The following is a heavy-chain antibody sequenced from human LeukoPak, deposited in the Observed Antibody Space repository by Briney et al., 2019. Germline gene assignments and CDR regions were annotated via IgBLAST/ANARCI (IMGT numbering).Heavy chain of an antibody. J-gene: IGHJ3*01. D-gene: IGHD5-24*01. CDR3: AKDIQLST. CDR1: GFTFSSYA. Sequence: GGSLRLSCAASGFTFSSYAMSWVRQAPGKGLEWVSLISSSGNNAYYADSVKGRFTISRDNSKNTLSLQMNSLRVEDTAIYYCAKDIQLSTWGLGTMDTVSS. CDR2: ISSSGNNA. V-gene: IGHV3-23*01.